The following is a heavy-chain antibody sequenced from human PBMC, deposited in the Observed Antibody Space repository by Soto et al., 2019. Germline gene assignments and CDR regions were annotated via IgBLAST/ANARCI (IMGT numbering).Heavy chain of an antibody. D-gene: IGHD4-17*01. V-gene: IGHV1-58*01. CDR1: GFTFTSSA. CDR3: AADTVTGYYGMDV. CDR2: IVVGSGNT. Sequence: SVEVSCKASGFTFTSSAVQWVRQARGQRLEWIGWIVVGSGNTNYAQKFQERVTITRDMSTSTAYMELSSLRSEDTAVYYCAADTVTGYYGMDVWGQGTTVTVSS. J-gene: IGHJ6*02.